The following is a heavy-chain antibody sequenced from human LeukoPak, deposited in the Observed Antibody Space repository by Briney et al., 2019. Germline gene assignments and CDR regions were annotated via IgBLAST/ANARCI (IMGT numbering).Heavy chain of an antibody. J-gene: IGHJ6*01. CDR3: ARLHYYYGVDV. Sequence: PSETLSLTCSVSGGSFSSSSYYWVWIRQPPRKGLELIGTMYFSGNSYYNPSLNSRVTISVDTSKKQFSLILSSVTPADTAVYYCARLHYYYGVDVWGQGTTVTVSS. CDR2: MYFSGNS. V-gene: IGHV4-39*01. CDR1: GGSFSSSSYY.